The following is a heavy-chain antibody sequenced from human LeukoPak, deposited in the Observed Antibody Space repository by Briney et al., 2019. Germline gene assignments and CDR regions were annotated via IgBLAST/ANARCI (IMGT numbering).Heavy chain of an antibody. CDR1: RFTFSSYAMTFSSYA. CDR2: ISAIGGGT. J-gene: IGHJ5*02. V-gene: IGHV3-23*01. D-gene: IGHD6-13*01. Sequence: GGSLGLSCAASRFTFSSYAMTFSSYAMSWVRQAPGKGLEWVSSISAIGGGTYYTDSVKGRFTISRDNSKNMLYLQMNSLRAEDTAVYYCAKVRIAAAGRWFDPWGQGTLVTVSS. CDR3: AKVRIAAAGRWFDP.